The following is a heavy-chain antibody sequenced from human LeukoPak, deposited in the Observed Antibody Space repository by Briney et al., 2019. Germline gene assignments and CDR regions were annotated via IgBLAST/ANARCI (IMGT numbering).Heavy chain of an antibody. CDR3: ARDALSDYTYYDFWSGHNYYFDY. Sequence: ASVKVSCKVSGYTLTELSMHWVRQAPGKGLEWMGGFDPEDGETIYAQKFQGRVTMTEDTSTDTAYMELRSLRSDDTAVYYCARDALSDYTYYDFWSGHNYYFDYWGQGTLVTVSS. D-gene: IGHD3-3*01. V-gene: IGHV1-24*01. CDR2: FDPEDGET. CDR1: GYTLTELS. J-gene: IGHJ4*02.